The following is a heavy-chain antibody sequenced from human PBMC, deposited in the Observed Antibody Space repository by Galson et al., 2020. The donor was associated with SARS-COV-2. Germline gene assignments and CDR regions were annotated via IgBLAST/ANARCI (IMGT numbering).Heavy chain of an antibody. CDR2: VYYTGST. CDR3: ARDRRHQYSSAWFAFDI. V-gene: IGHV4-59*01. Sequence: SETLSLTCTVSGGPISSYYWSWIRQLPGKGLEWIGYVYYTGSTNYNPSLKSRVSISADTSNNQLSLEVRSVTAADTAVYFCARDRRHQYSSAWFAFDIWGQGTLVTVSS. J-gene: IGHJ3*02. CDR1: GGPISSYY. D-gene: IGHD6-13*01.